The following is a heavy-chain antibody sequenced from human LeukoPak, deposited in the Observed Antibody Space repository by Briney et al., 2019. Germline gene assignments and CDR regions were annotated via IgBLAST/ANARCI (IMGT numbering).Heavy chain of an antibody. CDR2: ISYDGSNK. CDR3: ARGFCTTVVTGDAFDI. J-gene: IGHJ3*02. CDR1: GFTFSRFG. V-gene: IGHV3-30*19. Sequence: GGSLRLSCAASGFTFSRFGMHWVRQAPGKGLEWVAVISYDGSNKYYADSVKGRFTISRDNSKNTLYLQMNSLRAEDTAVYYCARGFCTTVVTGDAFDIWGQGTMATVSS. D-gene: IGHD4-23*01.